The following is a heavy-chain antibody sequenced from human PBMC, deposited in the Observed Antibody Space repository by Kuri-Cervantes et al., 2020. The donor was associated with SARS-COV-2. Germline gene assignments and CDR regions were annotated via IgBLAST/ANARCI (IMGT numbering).Heavy chain of an antibody. CDR3: ARVPGFGVVQPAIDY. J-gene: IGHJ4*02. Sequence: SETLSLTCAVSGYSISSGYYWGWIRQPPGKGLEWIGSIYHSGSTYYNPSLKSRVTISVDTSKNQFSLKLSSVTAADTAVYYSARVPGFGVVQPAIDYWGQGTLVTVSS. CDR1: GYSISSGYY. V-gene: IGHV4-38-2*01. CDR2: IYHSGST. D-gene: IGHD3-3*01.